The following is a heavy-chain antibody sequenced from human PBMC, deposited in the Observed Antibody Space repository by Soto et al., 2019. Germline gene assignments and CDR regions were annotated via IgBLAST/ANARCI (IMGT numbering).Heavy chain of an antibody. Sequence: PGGSLRLSCAASGFLFSSYAMHWVRQAPGKGLEWVAVISYDGSHIYYADSVKGRFTISRDNSKNTLFLQMSSLRAEDTAVYYCATEARWGQGTLVTVSS. J-gene: IGHJ4*02. CDR1: GFLFSSYA. V-gene: IGHV3-30-3*01. D-gene: IGHD6-6*01. CDR2: ISYDGSHI. CDR3: ATEAR.